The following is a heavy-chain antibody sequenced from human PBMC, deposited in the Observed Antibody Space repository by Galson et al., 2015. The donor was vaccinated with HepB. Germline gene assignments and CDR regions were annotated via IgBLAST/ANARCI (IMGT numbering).Heavy chain of an antibody. CDR3: ARDFYDSSGSAGAFDI. V-gene: IGHV1-2*02. J-gene: IGHJ3*02. Sequence: SVKVSCKASGYTFTGYYMHWMRQAPGQGLEWMGWINPNSGATNYAQKFQGRVTMTRDTSISTAYMELSRLRSDDTAVYYCARDFYDSSGSAGAFDIWGQGTMVTVSS. CDR1: GYTFTGYY. CDR2: INPNSGAT. D-gene: IGHD3-22*01.